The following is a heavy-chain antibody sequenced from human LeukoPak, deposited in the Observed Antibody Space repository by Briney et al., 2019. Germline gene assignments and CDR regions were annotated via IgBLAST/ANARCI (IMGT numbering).Heavy chain of an antibody. D-gene: IGHD1-20*01. J-gene: IGHJ5*02. CDR3: ARDYNFREKYNWFDP. Sequence: ASVKVSCKVSGYTLTELSMHWVRQAPGKGLEWMGGFDPEDGETIYAQKFQGRVTMTEDTSTDTAYMELSSLRSDDTAVYYCARDYNFREKYNWFDPWGQGTLVTVSS. V-gene: IGHV1-24*01. CDR1: GYTLTELS. CDR2: FDPEDGET.